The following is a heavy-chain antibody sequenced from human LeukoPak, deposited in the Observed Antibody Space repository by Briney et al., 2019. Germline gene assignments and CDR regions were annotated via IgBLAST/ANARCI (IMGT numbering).Heavy chain of an antibody. J-gene: IGHJ6*02. Sequence: PSETLPLTCTVSGGSISSYYWSWIRQPAGKGLEWIGRIYTSGSTNYNPSLKSRVTMSVDTSKNQFSLKLSSVTAADTAVYYCALSAWGSSSYYYYYYGMDVWGQGTTVTVSS. CDR2: IYTSGST. CDR1: GGSISSYY. V-gene: IGHV4-4*07. D-gene: IGHD6-13*01. CDR3: ALSAWGSSSYYYYYYGMDV.